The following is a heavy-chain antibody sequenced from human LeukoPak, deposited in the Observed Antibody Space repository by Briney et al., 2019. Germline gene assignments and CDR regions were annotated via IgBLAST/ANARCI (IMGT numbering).Heavy chain of an antibody. CDR1: GGSISSYY. CDR3: ARHVPAVAGSPIDY. CDR2: IYYSGST. D-gene: IGHD6-19*01. V-gene: IGHV4-59*08. J-gene: IGHJ4*02. Sequence: SETLSLTCTGSGGSISSYYWSWIRQPPGKGLEWIGYIYYSGSTNYNPSLKSRVTISVDTSKNQFSLKLSSVTAADTAVYCCARHVPAVAGSPIDYWGQGTLVTVSS.